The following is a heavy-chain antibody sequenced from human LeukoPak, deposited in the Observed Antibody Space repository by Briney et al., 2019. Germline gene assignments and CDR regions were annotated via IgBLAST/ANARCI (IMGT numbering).Heavy chain of an antibody. D-gene: IGHD5-18*01. V-gene: IGHV3-23*01. CDR3: AKSTGYSYGYYFDY. CDR2: ISGSGGST. CDR1: GFTFSDYY. J-gene: IGHJ4*02. Sequence: GGSLRLSCAASGFTFSDYYMSWVRQAPGKGLEWVSAISGSGGSTYYADSVKGRFTISRDNSKNTLYLQMNSLRAEDTAVYYCAKSTGYSYGYYFDYWGQGTLVTVSS.